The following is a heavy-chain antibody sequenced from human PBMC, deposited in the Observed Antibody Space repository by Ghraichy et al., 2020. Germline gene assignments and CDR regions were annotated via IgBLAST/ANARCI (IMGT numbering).Heavy chain of an antibody. D-gene: IGHD5-24*01. CDR1: GGSISSFY. Sequence: SETLSLTCTVSGGSISSFYWSWIRQPPGKGLEWIGYIYYSGSTNYNPSLKSRVTISVDTSKNQFSLKLSSVTAADTAVYYCARLMDGYNSGYYGMDVWGQGTTVTVSS. V-gene: IGHV4-59*08. CDR2: IYYSGST. CDR3: ARLMDGYNSGYYGMDV. J-gene: IGHJ6*02.